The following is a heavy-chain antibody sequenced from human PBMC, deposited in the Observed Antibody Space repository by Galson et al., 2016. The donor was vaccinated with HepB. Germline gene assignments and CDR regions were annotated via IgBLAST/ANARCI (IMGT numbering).Heavy chain of an antibody. CDR1: GFTLNTYW. Sequence: SLRLSCAASGFTLNTYWMTWVRQAPGKGLEWVAVISYDGSNQNYAGTVKGRFTITRENSKKEVYLQMTNLRVEDTAVYYCARDRVVDASGDYPDALDFWGRGTMVTVAS. J-gene: IGHJ3*01. V-gene: IGHV3-30-3*01. CDR2: ISYDGSNQ. D-gene: IGHD2-8*02. CDR3: ARDRVVDASGDYPDALDF.